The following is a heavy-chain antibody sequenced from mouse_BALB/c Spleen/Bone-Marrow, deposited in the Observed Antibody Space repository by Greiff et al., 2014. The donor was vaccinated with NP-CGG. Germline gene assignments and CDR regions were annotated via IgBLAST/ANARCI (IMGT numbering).Heavy chain of an antibody. V-gene: IGHV7-3*02. CDR2: IRNRADGYNT. D-gene: IGHD1-1*01. Sequence: VHLMESGGGLVQPGGSLRLSCATSGFTFTDYYMCWVRQPPGKALEWLAFIRNRADGYNTEYSVSVKGRFTISRGNYQSTLYQQMNTLRAEDSATYYCARVGSSLVWDFDVWGTGTRVTVSS. CDR3: ARVGSSLVWDFDV. CDR1: GFTFTDYY. J-gene: IGHJ1*03.